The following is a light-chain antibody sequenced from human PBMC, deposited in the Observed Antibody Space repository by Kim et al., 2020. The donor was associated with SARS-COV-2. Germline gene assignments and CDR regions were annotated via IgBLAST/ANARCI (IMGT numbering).Light chain of an antibody. CDR1: QSLSNNY. CDR3: QYYITPPRT. J-gene: IGKJ1*01. CDR2: EVS. V-gene: IGKV3-20*01. Sequence: DIVLTQSPGTLSLSPGERATLSCRASQSLSNNYLAWYQQKVGQAPRLLIYEVSRRATGIPDRFSGSGSGTDFTLTISRLEPEDFVMYYCQYYITPPRTFGQGTKVDIK.